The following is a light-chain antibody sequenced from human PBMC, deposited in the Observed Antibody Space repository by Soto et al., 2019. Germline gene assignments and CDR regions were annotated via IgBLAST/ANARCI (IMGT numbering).Light chain of an antibody. CDR1: SGSVSTSYY. J-gene: IGLJ3*02. Sequence: QTVVTQEPSFSVSPGGTVTLTCGLSSGSVSTSYYTSWYQQTPGQAPRTLIYSTNTRSSGVPDRFSGSILGNKAALTITGAQADDESDYYCVLDMGSGNWVFGGGTKLTVL. CDR2: STN. CDR3: VLDMGSGNWV. V-gene: IGLV8-61*01.